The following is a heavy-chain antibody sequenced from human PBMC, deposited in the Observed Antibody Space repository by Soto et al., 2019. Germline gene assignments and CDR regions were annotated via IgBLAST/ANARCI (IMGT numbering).Heavy chain of an antibody. J-gene: IGHJ4*02. Sequence: GGSLRLSCAGSGFIFGDAWLGWVRQAPGKGLEGVGRVKRKSDGETTDYAAPVTGRFTISRDDSKPTVYLQMNSLKIEDTGIYYCVAGSPFEYWGQGTLVTVSS. CDR3: VAGSPFEY. CDR1: GFIFGDAW. D-gene: IGHD1-26*01. CDR2: VKRKSDGETT. V-gene: IGHV3-15*05.